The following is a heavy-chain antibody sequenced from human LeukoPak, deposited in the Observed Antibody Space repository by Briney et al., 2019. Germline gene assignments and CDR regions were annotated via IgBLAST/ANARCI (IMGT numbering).Heavy chain of an antibody. CDR3: AKGLAAGSQYFDY. CDR2: VGSDGINT. D-gene: IGHD6-25*01. V-gene: IGHV3-23*01. CDR1: GFTFSTYG. J-gene: IGHJ4*02. Sequence: GGSLRLSCAASGFTFSTYGMSWVRQAPGKGLEWVSAVGSDGINTAYTDSVKGRFTLSRDNSKNTLYLQLSSLRAEDTAMYYCAKGLAAGSQYFDYWGQGTLVTVSS.